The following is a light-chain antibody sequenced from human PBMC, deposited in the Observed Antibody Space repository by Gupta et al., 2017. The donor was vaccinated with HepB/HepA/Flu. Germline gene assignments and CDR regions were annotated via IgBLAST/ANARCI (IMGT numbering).Light chain of an antibody. CDR1: QSVGSN. Sequence: EIVMTQSPATLSVSPGERATLSCRASQSVGSNLAWYQQKPGQAPRLLIYGASTRATGIPAKSSGSGSGTEFSLTISSVQSEDFAVYYCQQYNNWPPRYTFGQGTKLEI. CDR2: GAS. J-gene: IGKJ2*01. V-gene: IGKV3-15*01. CDR3: QQYNNWPPRYT.